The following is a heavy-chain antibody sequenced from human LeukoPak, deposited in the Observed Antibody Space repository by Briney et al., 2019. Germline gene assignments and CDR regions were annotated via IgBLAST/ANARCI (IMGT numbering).Heavy chain of an antibody. CDR3: VRDPGTHYYYYYMVV. Sequence: ASVKVSCKASGYTFTSYGISWVRQAPGQGLEWMGWISAYNGNTNYAQKLQGRVTMTTDTSTSTAYMELRSLRSDDTAVYYCVRDPGTHYYYYYMVVWGKGTTVTVSS. D-gene: IGHD3-10*01. CDR1: GYTFTSYG. J-gene: IGHJ6*03. CDR2: ISAYNGNT. V-gene: IGHV1-18*01.